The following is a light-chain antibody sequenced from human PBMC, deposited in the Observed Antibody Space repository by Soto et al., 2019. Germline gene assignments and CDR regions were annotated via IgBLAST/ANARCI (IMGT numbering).Light chain of an antibody. Sequence: DLQMTQSPSTLSASVGDRVTITCRASQSINSWLAWYQKKPGKAPKLLIYKASTLESGDPSRFRDSGSGTEFTLTISILQPDDFATYYCQQYNYLWTFGQGTKVEIK. CDR1: QSINSW. CDR2: KAS. J-gene: IGKJ1*01. CDR3: QQYNYLWT. V-gene: IGKV1-5*03.